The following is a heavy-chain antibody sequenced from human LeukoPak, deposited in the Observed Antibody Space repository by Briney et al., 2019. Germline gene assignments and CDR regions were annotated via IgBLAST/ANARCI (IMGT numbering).Heavy chain of an antibody. CDR2: IKSKSDGGTI. J-gene: IGHJ4*02. V-gene: IGHV3-15*01. CDR3: TTRRQDGW. CDR1: GFTFSDAW. D-gene: IGHD2-15*01. Sequence: AGGSLRLSCVGSGFTFSDAWMSWVRQAPGKGLEWVGRIKSKSDGGTIDYAAPVKGRFTISRDDSRNTLYLQMNSLKTEDTAVHYCTTRRQDGWWGQGTLVTVS.